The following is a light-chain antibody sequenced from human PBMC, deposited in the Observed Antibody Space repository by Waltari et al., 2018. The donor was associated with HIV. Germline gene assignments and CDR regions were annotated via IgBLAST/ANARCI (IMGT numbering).Light chain of an antibody. CDR1: QSISNY. J-gene: IGKJ3*01. Sequence: EIFLTQSPATLSVSPGDTATLSCRASQSISNYVSWYQQRPGLPPRLLIYDVSSRAAGVPDRFSGSGSGTNFTLSISSLEVEDFAFYYCQQRSNWPGTFGPGTRVDLK. CDR2: DVS. CDR3: QQRSNWPGT. V-gene: IGKV3-11*01.